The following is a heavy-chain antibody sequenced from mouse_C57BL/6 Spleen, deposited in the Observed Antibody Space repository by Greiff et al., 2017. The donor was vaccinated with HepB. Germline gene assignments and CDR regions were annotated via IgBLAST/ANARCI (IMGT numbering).Heavy chain of an antibody. CDR3: ARGGSSGDFDY. J-gene: IGHJ2*01. D-gene: IGHD3-2*02. CDR1: GYTFTSYW. V-gene: IGHV1-69*01. CDR2: IDPSDSYT. Sequence: QVQLQQPGAELVMPGASVKLSCKASGYTFTSYWMHWVKQRPGQGLEWIGEIDPSDSYTNYNQKFKGKSTSTVDKSSSTAYMQLSSLTSEDSAVYYCARGGSSGDFDYWGQGTTLTVSS.